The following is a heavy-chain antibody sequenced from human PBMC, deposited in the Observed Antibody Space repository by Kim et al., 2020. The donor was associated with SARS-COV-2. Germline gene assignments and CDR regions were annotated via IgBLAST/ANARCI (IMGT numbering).Heavy chain of an antibody. Sequence: GGSLSLSCAASGFTFSSYSMNWVRQAPGKGLEWVSSISSSSSYIYYADSVKGRFTISRDNAKNSLYLQMNSLRAEDTAVYYCARVRYGDYSWFDPWGQGTLVTVSS. CDR1: GFTFSSYS. CDR3: ARVRYGDYSWFDP. D-gene: IGHD4-17*01. CDR2: ISSSSSYI. J-gene: IGHJ5*02. V-gene: IGHV3-21*01.